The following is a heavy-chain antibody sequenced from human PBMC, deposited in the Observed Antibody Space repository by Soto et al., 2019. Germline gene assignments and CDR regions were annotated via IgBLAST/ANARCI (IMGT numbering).Heavy chain of an antibody. CDR2: INPSGGST. CDR1: GYTFTSYY. CDR3: ARDLVIAAAGYYYGMDV. Sequence: QVQLVQSGAEVKKPGASVKVSCKASGYTFTSYYMHWVRQAPGQGLEWMGIINPSGGSTSYAQKFQGGVTMTRDTSTSTVYMELSSLRSEDTAVYYCARDLVIAAAGYYYGMDVWGQGTTVTVSS. V-gene: IGHV1-46*01. J-gene: IGHJ6*02. D-gene: IGHD6-13*01.